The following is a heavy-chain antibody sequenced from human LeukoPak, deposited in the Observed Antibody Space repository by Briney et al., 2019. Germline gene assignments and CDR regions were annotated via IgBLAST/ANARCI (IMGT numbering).Heavy chain of an antibody. D-gene: IGHD4-23*01. CDR2: IYYSGST. CDR1: GGSISSGGYY. V-gene: IGHV4-31*03. J-gene: IGHJ6*02. CDR3: ARAKFYGGRYYYYYGMDV. Sequence: SETLSLTCTVSGGSISSGGYYWSWIRQHPGKGLEWIGYIYYSGSTYYNPSLKSRVTISVDTSKNQFSLKLSSVTASDTAVYYCARAKFYGGRYYYYYGMDVWGQGTTVTVSS.